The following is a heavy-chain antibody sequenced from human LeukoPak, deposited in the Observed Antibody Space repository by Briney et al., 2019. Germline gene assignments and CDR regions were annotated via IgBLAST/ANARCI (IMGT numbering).Heavy chain of an antibody. CDR3: ATYRQVLLPFES. CDR1: GFTVSSYY. D-gene: IGHD2-8*02. V-gene: IGHV3-53*01. CDR2: IFPSGGEI. Sequence: PGGSLRLSCAASGFTVSSYYMIWVRQPPGKGLEWVSSIFPSGGEIHYADSVRGRFTISRDNSKSTLSLQMNSLRAEDTAIYYCATYRQVLLPFESWGQGTLVTVSS. J-gene: IGHJ4*02.